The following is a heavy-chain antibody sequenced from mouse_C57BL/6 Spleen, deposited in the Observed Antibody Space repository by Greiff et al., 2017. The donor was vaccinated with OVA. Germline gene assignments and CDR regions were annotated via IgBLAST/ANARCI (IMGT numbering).Heavy chain of an antibody. D-gene: IGHD2-4*01. CDR2: ILPGSGST. CDR1: GYTFTGYG. J-gene: IGHJ2*01. Sequence: QVQLQQSGAELMKPGASVKLSCKATGYTFTGYGIEWVKQRPGHGLEWIGEILPGSGSTNYNEKFKGKATFTADTSSNTAYMQHSSLTTENSAIYYCARGDPTGYDYGGYYFDYWGQGTTLTVSS. V-gene: IGHV1-9*01. CDR3: ARGDPTGYDYGGYYFDY.